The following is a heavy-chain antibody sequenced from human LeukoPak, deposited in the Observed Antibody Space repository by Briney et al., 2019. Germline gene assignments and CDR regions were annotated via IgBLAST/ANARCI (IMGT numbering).Heavy chain of an antibody. D-gene: IGHD6-19*01. Sequence: GGSLRLSCAASGFTFSSHWMHWVRQAPGKGLVWVSRINSDGSTTGYADSVKGRFTISRDNAKNTLYLQMNSLRAEDTAVYYCARLPLPVVAGTHPHFDYWGQGTLVTVPS. CDR2: INSDGSTT. CDR3: ARLPLPVVAGTHPHFDY. V-gene: IGHV3-74*01. CDR1: GFTFSSHW. J-gene: IGHJ4*02.